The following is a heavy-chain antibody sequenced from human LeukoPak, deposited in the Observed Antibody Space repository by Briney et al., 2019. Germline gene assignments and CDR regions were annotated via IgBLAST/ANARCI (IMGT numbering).Heavy chain of an antibody. CDR1: GFTFSSYT. D-gene: IGHD4-23*01. CDR2: ISSRSSAI. V-gene: IGHV3-48*02. CDR3: ARDLSGYGGIDY. J-gene: IGHJ4*02. Sequence: GGSLRLSCAASGFTFSSYTMNWVRQAPGKGLEWVSYISSRSSAIFYADSVKGRFTISRDNAKNSLYLQMNSLRDEDTAVYYCARDLSGYGGIDYWGQGTLVTVCS.